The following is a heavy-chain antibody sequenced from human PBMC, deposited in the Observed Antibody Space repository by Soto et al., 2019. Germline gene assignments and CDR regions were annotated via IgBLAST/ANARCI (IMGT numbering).Heavy chain of an antibody. CDR2: ISGSGGST. Sequence: GGSLRLSCAASGFTFSSYAMSWVRQAPGKGLEWVSAISGSGGSTYYADSVKGRFTISRDNSKNTLYLQMNSLRAEDTTVYYCAGTTNHLGIRYAFDIWGQGTMVTVSS. CDR3: AGTTNHLGIRYAFDI. D-gene: IGHD7-27*01. CDR1: GFTFSSYA. J-gene: IGHJ3*02. V-gene: IGHV3-23*01.